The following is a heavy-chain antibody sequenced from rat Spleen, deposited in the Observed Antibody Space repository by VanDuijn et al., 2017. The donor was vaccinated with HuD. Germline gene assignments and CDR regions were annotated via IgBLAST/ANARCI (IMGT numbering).Heavy chain of an antibody. Sequence: VQLKESGPGLVQPSQTLSLTCTVSGFSLTSYHVSWVRQPPGKGLEWVASISPGGISTFYRDPVKGRFTISRDNAKSTLYLQMDSLRSEDTATYFCTTANNGGFSELSYFDYWGQGVMVTVSS. CDR2: ISPGGIST. D-gene: IGHD1-11*01. CDR3: TTANNGGFSELSYFDY. CDR1: GFSLTSYH. V-gene: IGHV5-19*01. J-gene: IGHJ2*01.